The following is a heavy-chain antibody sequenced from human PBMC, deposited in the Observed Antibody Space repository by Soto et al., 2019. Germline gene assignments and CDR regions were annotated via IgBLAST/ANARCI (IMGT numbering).Heavy chain of an antibody. J-gene: IGHJ6*02. CDR1: GYSFTSYW. CDR2: IYPGDSDT. Sequence: GESLKISCKGSGYSFTSYWIGWVRQMPGKGLEWMGIIYPGDSDTRYSPSFQGQVTISADKSISTAYLQWSSLKASDTAMYYFARHWRTVAHLNCSSTSCYAGLYYYYGMDVWGQGTTVTVSS. CDR3: ARHWRTVAHLNCSSTSCYAGLYYYYGMDV. D-gene: IGHD2-2*01. V-gene: IGHV5-51*01.